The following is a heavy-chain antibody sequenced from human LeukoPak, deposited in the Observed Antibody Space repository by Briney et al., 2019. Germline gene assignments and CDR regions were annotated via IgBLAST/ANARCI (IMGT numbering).Heavy chain of an antibody. CDR3: TTAVGGTEDFDY. CDR1: GFTFRNAW. D-gene: IGHD1-26*01. J-gene: IGHJ4*02. CDR2: IKKKTEGGTT. V-gene: IGHV3-15*01. Sequence: PGGSLRLSCAASGFTFRNAWMSWVRQAPGKGLEWVGRIKKKTEGGTTDYAAPVKGRFTISRDDSKNTLYLQVNSLKTEDTAVYYCTTAVGGTEDFDYWGQGTLVTVSS.